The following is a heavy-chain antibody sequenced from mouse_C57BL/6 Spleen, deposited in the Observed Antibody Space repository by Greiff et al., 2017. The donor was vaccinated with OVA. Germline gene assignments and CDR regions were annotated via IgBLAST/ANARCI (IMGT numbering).Heavy chain of an antibody. CDR2: IDPETGGT. CDR3: TRDSDGSWYFDV. Sequence: LQQSGAELVRPGASVTLSCKASGYTFTDYEMHWVKQTPVHGLEWIGAIDPETGGTAYNQKFKGKAILTADKSSSTAYMELRSLTSEDSAVYYCTRDSDGSWYFDVWGTGTTVTVSS. V-gene: IGHV1-15*01. J-gene: IGHJ1*03. CDR1: GYTFTDYE. D-gene: IGHD1-1*01.